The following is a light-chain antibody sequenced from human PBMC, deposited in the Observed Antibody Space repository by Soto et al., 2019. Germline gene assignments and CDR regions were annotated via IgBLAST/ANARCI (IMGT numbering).Light chain of an antibody. CDR1: ESVSSN. Sequence: LVSTQSLGTLSFSPGDRGTLSCRASESVSSNLACYQQNPGQAPRLRIYGASSRATGIPDRFSGSGSGTDFTLTISRLEPEDFAVYYCQQYGSSPITFGQGTRLEIK. V-gene: IGKV3-20*01. CDR3: QQYGSSPIT. CDR2: GAS. J-gene: IGKJ5*01.